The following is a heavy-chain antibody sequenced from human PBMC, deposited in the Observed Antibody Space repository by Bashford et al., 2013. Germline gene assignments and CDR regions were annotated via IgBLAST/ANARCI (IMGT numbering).Heavy chain of an antibody. D-gene: IGHD2-15*01. J-gene: IGHJ4*02. V-gene: IGHV3-49*04. Sequence: GSLRLSCTGSGFTFGDLYDELGPPGSGKGLEWVGFIRSKAYRETTEYAASVKGRFTLSRDDSRSIAYLQMDSLITEDTGMYYCVRDRLVVVVAARILFDQWGQGTLVTVSS. CDR1: GFTFGDLY. CDR3: VRDRLVVVVAARILFDQ. CDR2: IRSKAYRETT.